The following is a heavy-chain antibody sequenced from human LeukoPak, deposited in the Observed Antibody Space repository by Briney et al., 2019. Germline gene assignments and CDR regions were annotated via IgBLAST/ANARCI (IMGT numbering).Heavy chain of an antibody. CDR3: ARVSGGYYYDSSGYHYDY. D-gene: IGHD3-22*01. Sequence: PGRSLTLSCAASGFTFSSYSMNWVRQAPGKGLEWVSSIGSSSSYIYYADSVKGRFTISRDNAKSSLYLQMNSLRAEHTAVYYCARVSGGYYYDSSGYHYDYWGQGTLVTVSS. CDR1: GFTFSSYS. J-gene: IGHJ4*02. CDR2: IGSSSSYI. V-gene: IGHV3-21*01.